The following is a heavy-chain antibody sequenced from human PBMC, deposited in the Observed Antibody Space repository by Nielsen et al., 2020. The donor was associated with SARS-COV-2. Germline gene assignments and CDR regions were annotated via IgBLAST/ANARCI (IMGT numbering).Heavy chain of an antibody. V-gene: IGHV3-43*01. CDR3: TRGDYVFDS. Sequence: GGSLRLSCAASGFTFDEYTMNWVRQAPGKGLEWVSLISWNGDSTYFADSVRGRFTISRDNRKSSLYLQMNSLRTEDTALYYCTRGDYVFDSWGQGTLVTVSS. CDR2: ISWNGDST. D-gene: IGHD4-17*01. J-gene: IGHJ4*02. CDR1: GFTFDEYT.